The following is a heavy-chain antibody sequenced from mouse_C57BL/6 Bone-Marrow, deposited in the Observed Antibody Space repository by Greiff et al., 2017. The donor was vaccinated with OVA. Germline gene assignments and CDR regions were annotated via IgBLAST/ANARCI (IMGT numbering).Heavy chain of an antibody. CDR2: ISYDGSN. J-gene: IGHJ2*01. V-gene: IGHV3-6*01. CDR1: GYSITSGYY. CDR3: ARVGDVHY. Sequence: ESGPGLVKPSQSLSLTCSVTGYSITSGYYWNWIRQLPGNKLEWLGYISYDGSNNYNPSLKNRTSITRDTSKNQFFLKFNSVTTEDTATYYCARVGDVHYWGQGTTLTVSS.